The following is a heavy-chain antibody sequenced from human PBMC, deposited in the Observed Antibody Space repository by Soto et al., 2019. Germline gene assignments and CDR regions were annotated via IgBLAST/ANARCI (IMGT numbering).Heavy chain of an antibody. J-gene: IGHJ4*02. V-gene: IGHV1-69*06. CDR3: ARPPGYISDWYYIDL. D-gene: IGHD3-9*01. CDR2: IIPIFGTA. Sequence: SVQVSYKGSGRTVSSYANSWVRQAPGQGLEWMGGIIPIFGTANYAQKFQGRVTITADKSTSTAYLELSSLMSEDTAVYYCARPPGYISDWYYIDLWGQGTQVTVSS. CDR1: GRTVSSYA.